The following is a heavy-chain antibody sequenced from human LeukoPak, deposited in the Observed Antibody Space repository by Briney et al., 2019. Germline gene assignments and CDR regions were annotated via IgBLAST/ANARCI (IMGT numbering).Heavy chain of an antibody. CDR3: ARSLGGSSGWSYYYMDV. D-gene: IGHD6-19*01. CDR1: RGTFSSYA. J-gene: IGHJ6*03. CDR2: ITPTFGKA. Sequence: ASVKVSCKASRGTFSSYAISWVRQAPGQGLEWMGGITPTFGKANYAQKFQGRVTITADKSTSTVYMELSSLRSEDTAVYYCARSLGGSSGWSYYYMDVWGKGTTVTVSS. V-gene: IGHV1-69*06.